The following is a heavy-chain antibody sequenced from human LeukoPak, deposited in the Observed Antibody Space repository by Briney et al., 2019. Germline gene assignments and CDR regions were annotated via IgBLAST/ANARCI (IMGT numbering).Heavy chain of an antibody. Sequence: GECLQISCQGSGYSFTSYWISWVRPMRGKGLEWIGRIDPSDSYINYSPPFQGHVNISADKSISTAYLQWSSLKASDTAMYYCARSFITMIRGVHRVFDYWGQGTLVTISS. CDR2: IDPSDSYI. D-gene: IGHD3-10*01. CDR3: ARSFITMIRGVHRVFDY. V-gene: IGHV5-10-1*01. J-gene: IGHJ4*02. CDR1: GYSFTSYW.